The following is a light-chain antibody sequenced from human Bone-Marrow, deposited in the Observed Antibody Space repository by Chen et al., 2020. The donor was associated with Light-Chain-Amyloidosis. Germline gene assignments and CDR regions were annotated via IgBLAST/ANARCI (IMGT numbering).Light chain of an antibody. J-gene: IGLJ2*01. CDR1: DFPTKY. CDR2: RDT. Sequence: SYELTQPPSVSVSPGQTASITCSGDDFPTKYAYWYQQKPGHAPVLVIHRDTERPSGVSERFSGSSSGTTAALTISGVQAEDEADYHCQSADSSGTYEVIFGGGTKLTVL. CDR3: QSADSSGTYEVI. V-gene: IGLV3-25*03.